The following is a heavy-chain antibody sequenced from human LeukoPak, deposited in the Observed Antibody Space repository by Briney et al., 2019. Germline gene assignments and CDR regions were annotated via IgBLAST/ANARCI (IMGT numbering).Heavy chain of an antibody. CDR3: AKVSRYYDSSGPVDY. Sequence: PGGSLRLSCAASGFTFTTYALHWVRQAPGKGLDWVAVISNGGSNKYYADSVKGRFTISRDNSKNTLYLQMNSLRAEDTAVYYCAKVSRYYDSSGPVDYWGQGTLVTVSS. J-gene: IGHJ4*02. V-gene: IGHV3-30-3*01. D-gene: IGHD3-22*01. CDR2: ISNGGSNK. CDR1: GFTFTTYA.